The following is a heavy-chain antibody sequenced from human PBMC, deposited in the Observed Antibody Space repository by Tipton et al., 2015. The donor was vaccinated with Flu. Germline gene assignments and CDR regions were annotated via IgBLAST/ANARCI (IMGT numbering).Heavy chain of an antibody. CDR3: ASGYSYGVYYYYGMDV. CDR1: GGSIGSYY. CDR2: IYNSKYT. Sequence: TLSLTCTVSGGSIGSYYWNWIRQPPGKGLEWIGYIYNSKYTKYNPSLESRVTISADTPKKQFSLRLRSVTAADTAVYYCASGYSYGVYYYYGMDVWGQGTTVTVSS. D-gene: IGHD5-18*01. V-gene: IGHV4-4*09. J-gene: IGHJ6*02.